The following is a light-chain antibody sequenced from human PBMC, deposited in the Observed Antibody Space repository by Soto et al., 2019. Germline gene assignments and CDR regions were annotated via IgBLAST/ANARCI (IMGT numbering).Light chain of an antibody. J-gene: IGLJ1*01. CDR2: EVS. V-gene: IGLV2-14*01. CDR3: RSYSRSSTLRV. Sequence: QSALTQPASLSGSPGQSITISCTGTDSDIGSHNYVSWYQQHPGKAPKLMIFEVSNRPSGVSNRFSGSKSGSTASLTISGLQTEDEADYYCRSYSRSSTLRVFGSGTKVTVL. CDR1: DSDIGSHNY.